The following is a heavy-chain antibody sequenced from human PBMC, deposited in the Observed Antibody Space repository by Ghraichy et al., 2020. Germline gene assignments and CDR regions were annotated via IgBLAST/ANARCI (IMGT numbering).Heavy chain of an antibody. D-gene: IGHD1-26*01. J-gene: IGHJ6*02. CDR3: ASLIVGAPDV. Sequence: TGSRFTFSNSWMGWVRQAPGKGLEWVATINNDAKEKYYVDSVKGRFTISRDNAWNILFLEMSSLRADDTGVYYCASLIVGAPDVWGQGTTVTVSS. V-gene: IGHV3-7*03. CDR2: INNDAKEK. CDR1: RFTFSNSW.